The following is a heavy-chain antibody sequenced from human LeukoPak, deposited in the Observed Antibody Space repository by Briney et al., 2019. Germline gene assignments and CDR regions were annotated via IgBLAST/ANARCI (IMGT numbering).Heavy chain of an antibody. J-gene: IGHJ6*02. Sequence: GSSVTVSCTASGGTFSSYAISWVRQAPGQGLEWMGGIIPIFGTANYAQKFQGRVTITADESTSTAYMELSSLRSEDTAVYYCARDLHTYYDFWSGYARYGMDVWGQGTTVTVSS. CDR2: IIPIFGTA. CDR3: ARDLHTYYDFWSGYARYGMDV. D-gene: IGHD3-3*01. CDR1: GGTFSSYA. V-gene: IGHV1-69*01.